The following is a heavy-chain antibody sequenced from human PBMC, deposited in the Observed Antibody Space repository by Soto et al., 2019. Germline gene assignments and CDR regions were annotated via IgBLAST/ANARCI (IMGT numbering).Heavy chain of an antibody. J-gene: IGHJ5*02. CDR2: VYSTEIT. CDR1: GYSISGYG. Sequence: SDTLSLTCTFSGYSISGYGWSWIRQPPGKGLEWIGYVYSTEITNYNPSLKSRVAMSIDTSKNQFSLKVRSVTAADTAVYYCARGSEAWFDPWGQGTQVTVSS. CDR3: ARGSEAWFDP. V-gene: IGHV4-59*01.